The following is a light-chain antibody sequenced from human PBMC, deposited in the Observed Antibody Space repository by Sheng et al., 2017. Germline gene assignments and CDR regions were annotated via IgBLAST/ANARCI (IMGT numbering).Light chain of an antibody. CDR1: QDIDDK. V-gene: IGKV1-39*01. CDR2: DAS. J-gene: IGKJ4*01. CDR3: QQSYSTLL. Sequence: DIQMTQSPSSLSASVGDRVTITCRGSQDIDDKLAWFQQKPGKAPKLLIYDASSLQSGVPSRFSGSGSGTDFTLTISSLQPEDFANYYCQQSYSTLLFGGGTKVEIK.